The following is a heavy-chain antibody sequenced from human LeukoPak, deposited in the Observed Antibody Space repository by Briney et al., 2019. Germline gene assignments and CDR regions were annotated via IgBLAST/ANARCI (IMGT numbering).Heavy chain of an antibody. D-gene: IGHD3-22*01. CDR2: IIPIFGTA. CDR3: ARVFTVEYDSSVYFDY. CDR1: GGTFSNYA. Sequence: VASVKVSCKASGGTFSNYAINWVRQAPGQGLEWLGGIIPIFGTANYAQKFQGRVTITTDESTSTAYMELSSLRSEDTAVYYCARVFTVEYDSSVYFDYWGQGTLVTVSS. J-gene: IGHJ4*02. V-gene: IGHV1-69*05.